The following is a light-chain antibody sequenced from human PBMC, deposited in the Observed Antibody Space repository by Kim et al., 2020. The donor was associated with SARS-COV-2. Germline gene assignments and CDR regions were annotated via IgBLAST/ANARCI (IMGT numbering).Light chain of an antibody. CDR3: QAWDTTVV. CDR2: QDK. Sequence: LGDKYVCWNQQKPGQPPVLVIYQDKNRPAGIPERFSGCNSGNTATLTISGTQAMDEADYYCQAWDTTVVFGGGTQLTVL. V-gene: IGLV3-1*01. J-gene: IGLJ2*01. CDR1: LGDKY.